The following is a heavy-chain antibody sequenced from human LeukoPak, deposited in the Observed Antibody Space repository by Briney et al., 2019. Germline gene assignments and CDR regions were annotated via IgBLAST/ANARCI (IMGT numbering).Heavy chain of an antibody. CDR3: ARDLGSSGYSDAFDI. Sequence: PSETLSLICAVSGDSISSSNWWSWVRQPPGKGLEWIGEIYHSGSTNYNPSLKSRVTISVDKSKNQFSLKLSSVTAADTAVYYCARDLGSSGYSDAFDIWGQGTMVTVSS. CDR1: GDSISSSNW. J-gene: IGHJ3*02. D-gene: IGHD3-22*01. V-gene: IGHV4-4*02. CDR2: IYHSGST.